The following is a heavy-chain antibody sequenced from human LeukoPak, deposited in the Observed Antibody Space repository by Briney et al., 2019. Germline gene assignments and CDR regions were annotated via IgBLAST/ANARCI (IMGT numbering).Heavy chain of an antibody. D-gene: IGHD4-17*01. J-gene: IGHJ4*02. CDR1: GFTFSSYA. CDR3: ARDPGDYWESYFDY. V-gene: IGHV3-74*01. CDR2: INSDGSST. Sequence: GGSLRLSCAASGFTFSSYAMSWVRQAPGKGLVWVSRINSDGSSTSYADSVKGRFTISRDNAKNTLYLQMNSLRAEDTAVYYCARDPGDYWESYFDYWGQGTLVTVSS.